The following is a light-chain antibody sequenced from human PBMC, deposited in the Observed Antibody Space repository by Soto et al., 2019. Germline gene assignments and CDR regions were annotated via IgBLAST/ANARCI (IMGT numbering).Light chain of an antibody. CDR1: QSVSTY. CDR2: GPS. CDR3: QQHYSWPPT. V-gene: IGKV3-11*01. J-gene: IGKJ1*01. Sequence: EIVLTQSPATLSLSPGERATLSCRASQSVSTYLAWYQQKPGQAPRLLIYGPSNRATGIPARFSGSGSGTDFTLTISRLEAEDFAFYYCQQHYSWPPTFGPGTKVDIK.